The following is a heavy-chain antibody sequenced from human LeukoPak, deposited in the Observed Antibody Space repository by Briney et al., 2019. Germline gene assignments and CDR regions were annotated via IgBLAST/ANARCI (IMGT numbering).Heavy chain of an antibody. V-gene: IGHV5-51*01. Sequence: GESLKISCKGSGYSFTTYWIGWVRQMPGKSLEWMGIIYPGDSDTRYSPSFEGRVTISADKSITTAYLQWSSLKASDTAMYYCARQSGTYSNFDYWGQGTLVTVSS. J-gene: IGHJ4*02. CDR3: ARQSGTYSNFDY. CDR1: GYSFTTYW. D-gene: IGHD1-26*01. CDR2: IYPGDSDT.